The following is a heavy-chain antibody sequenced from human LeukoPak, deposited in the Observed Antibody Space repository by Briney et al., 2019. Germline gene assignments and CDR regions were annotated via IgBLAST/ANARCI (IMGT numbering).Heavy chain of an antibody. J-gene: IGHJ4*02. D-gene: IGHD2-21*02. CDR2: LSGSGGST. V-gene: IGHV3-23*01. CDR3: AKHRVIGVTTFDY. Sequence: GGSLRLSCTASGFTFSNYAMSWVRQAPGKGLEWVSGLSGSGGSTYYTDSVKGRFTISRDNSKNTLYLQMNSLRAEHTAVYYCAKHRVIGVTTFDYWGQGTLVTVSS. CDR1: GFTFSNYA.